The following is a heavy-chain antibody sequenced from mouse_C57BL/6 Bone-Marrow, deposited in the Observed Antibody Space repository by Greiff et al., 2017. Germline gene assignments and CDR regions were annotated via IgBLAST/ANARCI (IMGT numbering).Heavy chain of an antibody. J-gene: IGHJ2*01. CDR3: AREDYYGSSCGGYFDY. CDR1: GYTFTSYW. V-gene: IGHV1-59*01. Sequence: VQLQQPGAELVRPGTSVKLSCKASGYTFTSYWMHWVKQRPGQGLEWIGVIDPSDSYTNYNQKFKGKATLTVDTSSSTAYMQLSSLTSEDSAVYYCAREDYYGSSCGGYFDYWGQGTTLTVSS. D-gene: IGHD1-1*01. CDR2: IDPSDSYT.